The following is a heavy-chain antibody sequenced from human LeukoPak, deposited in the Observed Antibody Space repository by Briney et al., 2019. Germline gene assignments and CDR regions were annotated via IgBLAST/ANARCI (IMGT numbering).Heavy chain of an antibody. CDR2: IWYDGSNK. CDR1: GFTFSSYG. CDR3: ARDSDYGSGNFDY. J-gene: IGHJ4*02. D-gene: IGHD3-10*01. V-gene: IGHV3-33*01. Sequence: GRSLRLSCAASGFTFSSYGMHWVRQAPGKGLEWVAVIWYDGSNKYSVDSVKGRFTISRDNSKNTLYLQMSSLRAEDTAVYYCARDSDYGSGNFDYWGQGTLVTVSS.